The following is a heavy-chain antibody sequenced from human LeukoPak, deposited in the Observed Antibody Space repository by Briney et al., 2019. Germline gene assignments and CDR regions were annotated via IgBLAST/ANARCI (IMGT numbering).Heavy chain of an antibody. CDR1: GFTVSSNY. V-gene: IGHV3-53*05. Sequence: HPGGSLRLSCAASGFTVSSNYMSWVRQAPGKGLEWVSVIYSGGSTYYADSVKGRFTISRDNSKNTLYLQMNSLRAEDTAVYYCARDLMGIAYRGAFYYWGQGTPVTVSS. CDR3: ARDLMGIAYRGAFYY. D-gene: IGHD6-13*01. J-gene: IGHJ4*02. CDR2: IYSGGST.